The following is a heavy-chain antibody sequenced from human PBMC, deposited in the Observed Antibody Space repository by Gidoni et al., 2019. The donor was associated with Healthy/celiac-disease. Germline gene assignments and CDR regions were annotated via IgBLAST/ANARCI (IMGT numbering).Heavy chain of an antibody. J-gene: IGHJ4*02. Sequence: EVQLLESVGGLVQPGGSLRLSCAASGFTFSSYAMRWVRQAPGKGLEWVSAISGSGGSTYYADSVKGRFTISRDNSKNTLYLQMNSLRAEDTAVYYCAKDGSRSSSWFDYWGQGTLVTVSS. V-gene: IGHV3-23*01. D-gene: IGHD6-13*01. CDR1: GFTFSSYA. CDR3: AKDGSRSSSWFDY. CDR2: ISGSGGST.